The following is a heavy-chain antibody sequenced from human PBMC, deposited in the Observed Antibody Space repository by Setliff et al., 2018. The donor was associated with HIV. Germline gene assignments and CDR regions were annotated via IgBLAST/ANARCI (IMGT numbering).Heavy chain of an antibody. CDR2: IYHTGNT. V-gene: IGHV4-38-2*01. CDR1: GYSISSGYY. Sequence: SETLSLTCAVSGYSISSGYYWGWIRQPPGKGLDWIGSIYHTGNTFYNPSLKSRVTISLDTSKNQFSLKLTSVTAPDTAVYYCARRGDFFYYAMDVWGQGTTVTVSS. CDR3: ARRGDFFYYAMDV. J-gene: IGHJ6*02.